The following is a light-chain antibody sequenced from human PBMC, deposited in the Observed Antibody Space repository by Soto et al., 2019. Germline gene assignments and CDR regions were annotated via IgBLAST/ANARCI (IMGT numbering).Light chain of an antibody. CDR2: GAS. Sequence: EVVLTQSPATLSVSPGEGANLSCRASPSVNINLAWYQQKPGQAPRLLIYGASTRATSVPARFSGSGSGTEFTLTISTLQSADFAVYYCQQYNNWPITFGQVTRMEIK. V-gene: IGKV3-15*01. J-gene: IGKJ5*01. CDR3: QQYNNWPIT. CDR1: PSVNIN.